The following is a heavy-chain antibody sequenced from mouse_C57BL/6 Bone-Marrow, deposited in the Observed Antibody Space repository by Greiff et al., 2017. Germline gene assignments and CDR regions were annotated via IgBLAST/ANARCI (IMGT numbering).Heavy chain of an antibody. Sequence: QVQLQQSGPELVKPGASVKISCKASGYTFTDYYINWVKQRPGQGLEWIGWFYPGSGNTKYNEKFKGKATLTVDTSSSTAYMQLSSLNSEDSAVDFCARSDSSGYFAYWGQGTLVTVSA. J-gene: IGHJ3*01. CDR3: ARSDSSGYFAY. CDR2: FYPGSGNT. V-gene: IGHV1-84*01. D-gene: IGHD3-2*02. CDR1: GYTFTDYY.